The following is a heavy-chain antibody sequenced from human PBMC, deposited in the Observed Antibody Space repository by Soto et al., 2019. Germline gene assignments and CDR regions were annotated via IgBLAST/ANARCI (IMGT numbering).Heavy chain of an antibody. V-gene: IGHV3-30-3*01. CDR1: GFTFSSYA. J-gene: IGHJ6*02. D-gene: IGHD6-13*01. CDR3: AGRIAAAGTGGIHYYYGMDV. CDR2: ISYDGSNK. Sequence: GGSLRLSCAASGFTFSSYAMHWVRQAPGKGLEWVAVISYDGSNKYYADSVKGRFTISRDNSKNTLYLQMNSLRAEDTAVYYCAGRIAAAGTGGIHYYYGMDVWGQGTTVTVSS.